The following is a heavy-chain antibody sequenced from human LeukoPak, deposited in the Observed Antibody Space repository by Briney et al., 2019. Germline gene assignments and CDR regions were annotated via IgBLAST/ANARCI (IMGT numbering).Heavy chain of an antibody. Sequence: PSETLSLTCAVYGGSFSGYYWSWIRQPPGKGLEWIGEINHSGSTNYNPSLKSRVTISVDTSKNQFSLKLSSVTAADTAVYYCARSSPRTEWGQGTLVTVSS. V-gene: IGHV4-34*01. J-gene: IGHJ4*02. CDR1: GGSFSGYY. D-gene: IGHD3-10*01. CDR3: ARSSPRTE. CDR2: INHSGST.